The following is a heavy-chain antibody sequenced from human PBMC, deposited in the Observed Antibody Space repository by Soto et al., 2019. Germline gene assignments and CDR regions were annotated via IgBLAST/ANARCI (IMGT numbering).Heavy chain of an antibody. J-gene: IGHJ6*02. CDR1: GADINTYS. CDR3: ARDREAGYNFYYGMDV. V-gene: IGHV4-4*07. Sequence: SETLSLTCSVSGADINTYSWTWIRHPAGKGLEWIGRIYTSASINYNPSLKGRVTLSVDTSTNQVSLRLASVTAADTAIYYCARDREAGYNFYYGMDVWGQGTTVTVSS. CDR2: IYTSASI. D-gene: IGHD6-19*01.